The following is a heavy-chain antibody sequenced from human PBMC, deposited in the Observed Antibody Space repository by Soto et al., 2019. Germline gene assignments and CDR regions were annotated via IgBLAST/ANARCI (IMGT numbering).Heavy chain of an antibody. J-gene: IGHJ4*02. CDR3: ARDYSSTWYGFDF. D-gene: IGHD6-13*01. CDR2: TRYDGSIQ. Sequence: QVQLVESGGGVVQSGRSLRLSYAASGFIFSSYGMHWVRQAPGKGLEWVAVTRYDGSIQYYADSVKGRFTISRDNSKNTLYLQMNSLRAEDTAVYYCARDYSSTWYGFDFWGQGTLVTVSS. V-gene: IGHV3-33*01. CDR1: GFIFSSYG.